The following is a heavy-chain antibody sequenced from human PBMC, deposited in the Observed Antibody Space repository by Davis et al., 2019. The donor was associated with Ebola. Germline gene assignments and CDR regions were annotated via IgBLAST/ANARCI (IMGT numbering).Heavy chain of an antibody. CDR2: ISYDGSYK. J-gene: IGHJ6*02. Sequence: GESLKISCAASGFTFNSYGMHWVSQAPGKGPEWLSVISYDGSYKFYADSVGARFTISRDNSQKTLYLHVNSLRTEDTAVYYCAKDRCSSRRCQDFYYGMDVWGQGTTVTVSS. CDR1: GFTFNSYG. V-gene: IGHV3-30*18. D-gene: IGHD2-2*01. CDR3: AKDRCSSRRCQDFYYGMDV.